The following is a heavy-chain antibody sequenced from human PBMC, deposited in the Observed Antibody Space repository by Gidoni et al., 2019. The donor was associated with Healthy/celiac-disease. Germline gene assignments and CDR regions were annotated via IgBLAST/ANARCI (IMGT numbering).Heavy chain of an antibody. D-gene: IGHD5-12*01. Sequence: QVQLVESGGGVVQPGRSLRLSCAASGFTFSSYGMHWVRQAPGKGLEWVAVRWYDGSNKYYADSVKGRFTISRDNSKNTLYLQMNSLRAEDTAVYYCARDTAAGRDGYNTIDYWGQGTLVTVSS. CDR2: RWYDGSNK. J-gene: IGHJ4*02. CDR3: ARDTAAGRDGYNTIDY. CDR1: GFTFSSYG. V-gene: IGHV3-33*01.